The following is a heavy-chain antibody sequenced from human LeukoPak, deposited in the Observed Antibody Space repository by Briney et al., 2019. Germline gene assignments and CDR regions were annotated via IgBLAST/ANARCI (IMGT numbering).Heavy chain of an antibody. CDR3: ARIRCGHTDVVCYNY. Sequence: SETLSLTCAVHGVSFSAYCWSWIRQSPGRGLEWIGEIIPGGGVTYNPSLKSRATISGDTSENQFSLSLTSVTAADTAVYYCARIRCGHTDVVCYNYWGLGTLVTVSS. D-gene: IGHD2-21*01. V-gene: IGHV4-34*12. CDR1: GVSFSAYC. J-gene: IGHJ4*02. CDR2: IIPGGGV.